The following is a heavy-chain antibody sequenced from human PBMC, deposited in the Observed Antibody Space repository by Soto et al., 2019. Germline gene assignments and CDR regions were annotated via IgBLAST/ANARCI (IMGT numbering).Heavy chain of an antibody. CDR2: INHSETI. CDR3: ARGGLAAPHDY. D-gene: IGHD6-13*01. J-gene: IGHJ4*02. CDR1: GGSFSRYY. V-gene: IGHV4-34*01. Sequence: SETLSLTCVVYGGSFSRYYWSWIRQPPGKGLEWIGEINHSETINYNPSLKSRVTISIDTFKNQLSLSLSSVTAADTAVYYCARGGLAAPHDYWGQGTLVTVSS.